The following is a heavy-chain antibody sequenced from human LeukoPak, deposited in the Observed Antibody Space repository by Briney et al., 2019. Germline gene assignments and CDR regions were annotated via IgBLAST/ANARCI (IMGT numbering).Heavy chain of an antibody. Sequence: ASVKVFCKASGYTFTSYYMHWVRQAPGQGLEWMGIINPSGGSTSYAQKFQGRVTMTRDMSTSTVYMELSSLRSEDTAVYYCARDGVPAAMAGYYYYMDVWGKGTTVTVSS. J-gene: IGHJ6*03. CDR3: ARDGVPAAMAGYYYYMDV. CDR2: INPSGGST. V-gene: IGHV1-46*01. D-gene: IGHD2-2*01. CDR1: GYTFTSYY.